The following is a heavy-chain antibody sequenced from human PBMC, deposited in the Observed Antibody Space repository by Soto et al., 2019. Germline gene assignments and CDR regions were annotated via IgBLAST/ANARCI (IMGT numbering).Heavy chain of an antibody. CDR1: GYTFSDYY. D-gene: IGHD2-15*01. J-gene: IGHJ6*03. V-gene: IGHV1-2*02. CDR2: INPNSGRT. Sequence: QVQLVQSGAEVKKPGASVTVSCKASGYTFSDYYLHWGRQAPGQGPERMGWINPNSGRTKFAQNFKGRVNMTRDTSVRTAFMELNLLKSDDTAVYYCARESGGATATLDYYYFYMDVWGKGTTVTVSS. CDR3: ARESGGATATLDYYYFYMDV.